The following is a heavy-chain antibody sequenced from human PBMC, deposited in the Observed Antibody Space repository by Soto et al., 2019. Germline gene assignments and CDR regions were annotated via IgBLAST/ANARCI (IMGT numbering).Heavy chain of an antibody. CDR2: IIPILGTP. D-gene: IGHD3-22*01. J-gene: IGHJ4*02. V-gene: IGHV1-69*10. CDR3: ARESSRYDGSGYYRFDY. Sequence: VASVKVSCKASGDTFSSYAIILVRQAPGQWLELIGCIIPILGTPNYAQKFQCRVTITSDKSTSTAYMDVSSLRSEDTAVYYCARESSRYDGSGYYRFDYWGQGIMVTVSS. CDR1: GDTFSSYA.